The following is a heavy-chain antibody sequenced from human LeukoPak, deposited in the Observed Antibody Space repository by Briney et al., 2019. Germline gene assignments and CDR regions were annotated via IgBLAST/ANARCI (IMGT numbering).Heavy chain of an antibody. CDR2: MHYGGST. CDR1: GGSISSGSYY. Sequence: SETLSLTCSVSGGSISSGSYYWDWIRQPPGKGLGWLGCMHYGGSTDYNPSLKSRATISADTSKNQFSLRLYSVTAADTAVYYCARHIYDRTGRPFDYWGQGTLLTVSS. D-gene: IGHD3/OR15-3a*01. CDR3: ARHIYDRTGRPFDY. V-gene: IGHV4-39*01. J-gene: IGHJ4*02.